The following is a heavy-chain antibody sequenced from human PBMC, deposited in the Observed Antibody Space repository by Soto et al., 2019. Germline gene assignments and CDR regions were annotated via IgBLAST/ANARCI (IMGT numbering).Heavy chain of an antibody. CDR3: ARDYYDSSGYYALFDY. D-gene: IGHD3-22*01. CDR1: GFTFSSYS. CDR2: ISSSSSTI. V-gene: IGHV3-48*01. Sequence: GGSLRLSCAASGFTFSSYSMNWVRQAPGKGLEWVSYISSSSSTIYYADSVKGRFTISRDNAKNSLYLQMNSLRAEDTVVYYCARDYYDSSGYYALFDYWGQGTLVTVSS. J-gene: IGHJ4*02.